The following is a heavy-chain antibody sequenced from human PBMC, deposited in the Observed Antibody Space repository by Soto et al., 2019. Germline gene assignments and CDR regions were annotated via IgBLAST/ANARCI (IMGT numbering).Heavy chain of an antibody. J-gene: IGHJ6*02. CDR1: GGTFRNYA. V-gene: IGHV1-69*13. D-gene: IGHD1-26*01. Sequence: ASVKVSCKASGGTFRNYAISWVRQAPGQGLEWMGGIIPMFETVKYLQRFRGRVTITADESTTTAHMELSSLRSEDTAVYYCARGWDYYFGMDVWGQGTTVTVSS. CDR3: ARGWDYYFGMDV. CDR2: IIPMFETV.